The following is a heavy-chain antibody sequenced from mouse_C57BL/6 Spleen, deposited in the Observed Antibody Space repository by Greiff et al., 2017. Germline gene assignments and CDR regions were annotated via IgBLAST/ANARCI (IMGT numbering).Heavy chain of an antibody. Sequence: QVQLQQPEAELVKPGASVKLSCKASGYTFTSYWMQWVKQRPGQGLEWIGEIDPSDSYTNYNQKFKGKATLTVDTSSSTAYMQLSSLTSEDSAVYYCARPSRLRVFGYWGQGTLVTVAA. J-gene: IGHJ3*01. D-gene: IGHD3-2*02. CDR1: GYTFTSYW. CDR2: IDPSDSYT. CDR3: ARPSRLRVFGY. V-gene: IGHV1-50*01.